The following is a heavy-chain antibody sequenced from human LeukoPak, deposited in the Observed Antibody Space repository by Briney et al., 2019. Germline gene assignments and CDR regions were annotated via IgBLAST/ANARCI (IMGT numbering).Heavy chain of an antibody. CDR2: IREDSTEK. J-gene: IGHJ3*02. CDR3: ARTYDFGIGPPGDAFDN. Sequence: GGSLRLSCAASGFTFSGYWMSWVRQAPGKGLEWVANIREDSTEKFYVDSVKGRFTISRDNAKNSLYLQMNSLRVEDTAVYYCARTYDFGIGPPGDAFDNWGQGTSVTVFS. CDR1: GFTFSGYW. D-gene: IGHD3-3*01. V-gene: IGHV3-7*01.